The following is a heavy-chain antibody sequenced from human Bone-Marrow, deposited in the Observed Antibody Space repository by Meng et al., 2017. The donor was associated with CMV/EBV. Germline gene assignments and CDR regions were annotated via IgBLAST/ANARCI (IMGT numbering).Heavy chain of an antibody. CDR3: ARGAHDFWSGYYTLENAFDI. CDR1: GGTFSSYA. CDR2: IIPIFGTA. Sequence: SVKVSCKASGGTFSSYAISWVRQAPGQGLEWMGGIIPIFGTANYAQKFQGRVTITTDESTSTAYMELSSLRSEDTAVYYCARGAHDFWSGYYTLENAFDIWGQGTMVTVSS. V-gene: IGHV1-69*05. D-gene: IGHD3-3*01. J-gene: IGHJ3*02.